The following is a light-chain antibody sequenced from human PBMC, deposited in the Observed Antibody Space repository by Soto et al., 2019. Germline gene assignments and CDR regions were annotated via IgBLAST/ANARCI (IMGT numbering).Light chain of an antibody. J-gene: IGLJ3*02. Sequence: QSALTQPASVSGSPGQSITISCTGTSSDVGSFNLVSWYQQYPGKAPKLIIYEGTKRPSGVSNRFSGSKSGYTASLTISGLQAEDEADYYCCSYTMSTTFVFGGGTKLTVL. CDR3: CSYTMSTTFV. CDR2: EGT. CDR1: SSDVGSFNL. V-gene: IGLV2-23*01.